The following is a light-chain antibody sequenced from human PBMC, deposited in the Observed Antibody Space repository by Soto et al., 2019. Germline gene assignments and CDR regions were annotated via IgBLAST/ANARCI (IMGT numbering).Light chain of an antibody. CDR2: SND. J-gene: IGLJ3*02. V-gene: IGLV1-44*01. Sequence: QAVVTQPPSASGTPGQRVTISCSGSSSNIGTNAVNWCQQLPGTAPRLLIYSNDQRPPGVPDRFSASKSGTSASLAISGLQSEDEADYYCASWDDTLQGRVFGGGTQLTVL. CDR3: ASWDDTLQGRV. CDR1: SSNIGTNA.